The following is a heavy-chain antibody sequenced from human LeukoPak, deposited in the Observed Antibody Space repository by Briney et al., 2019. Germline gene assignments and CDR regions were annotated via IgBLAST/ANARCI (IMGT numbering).Heavy chain of an antibody. Sequence: SVKVSCKASGGTFSSYAISWVRQAPGQGLEWMGGIIPIFGTTNYAQKFQGRVTITADESTSTAYMELSSLRSEDTAVYYCARGGHSYGANFDYWGQGALVTVSS. CDR2: IIPIFGTT. CDR1: GGTFSSYA. D-gene: IGHD5-18*01. V-gene: IGHV1-69*13. J-gene: IGHJ4*02. CDR3: ARGGHSYGANFDY.